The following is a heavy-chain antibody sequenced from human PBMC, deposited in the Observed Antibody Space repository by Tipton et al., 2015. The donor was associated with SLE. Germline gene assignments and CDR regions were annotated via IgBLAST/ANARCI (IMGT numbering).Heavy chain of an antibody. CDR3: ARHRMMDSSSWAYYFDY. CDR1: GGSISPFY. V-gene: IGHV4-59*08. D-gene: IGHD6-13*01. J-gene: IGHJ4*02. Sequence: TLSLTCTVSGGSISPFYWSWIRRPPGKGLEWIGHIHFSGSTNYNPSLKSRVTMSIDTSKNQFSLRLRSVTAADTAVYYCARHRMMDSSSWAYYFDYWGQGTLVTVSS. CDR2: IHFSGST.